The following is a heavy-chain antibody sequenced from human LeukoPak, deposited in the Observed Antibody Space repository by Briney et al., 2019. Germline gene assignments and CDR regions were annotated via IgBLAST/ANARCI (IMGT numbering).Heavy chain of an antibody. CDR1: GFTFSDYY. V-gene: IGHV3-11*01. Sequence: GRSLRLSCAASGFTFSDYYMSWLRQAPGKGLEWVAYICDSGRTVYYADSVKGRFTISRDNAKNSVYLQMNNLRAEDTAVYYCARDRLGDYDHSGYYDKWGQGPLVTVSS. CDR2: ICDSGRTV. J-gene: IGHJ4*02. CDR3: ARDRLGDYDHSGYYDK. D-gene: IGHD3-22*01.